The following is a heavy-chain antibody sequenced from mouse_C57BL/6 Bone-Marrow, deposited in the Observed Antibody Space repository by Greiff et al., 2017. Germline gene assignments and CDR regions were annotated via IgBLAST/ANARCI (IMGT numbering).Heavy chain of an antibody. CDR3: ARFGRWLLPSFAY. CDR1: GYTFTSYW. D-gene: IGHD2-3*01. Sequence: QVQLQQPGAELVKPGASVKMSCKASGYTFTSYWITWVKQRPGQGLEWIGDIYPGSGSTNYNEKFKSKATLTVDTSSSTAYMQLSSLTSEDSAVYYCARFGRWLLPSFAYWGQGTLVTVSA. CDR2: IYPGSGST. J-gene: IGHJ3*01. V-gene: IGHV1-55*01.